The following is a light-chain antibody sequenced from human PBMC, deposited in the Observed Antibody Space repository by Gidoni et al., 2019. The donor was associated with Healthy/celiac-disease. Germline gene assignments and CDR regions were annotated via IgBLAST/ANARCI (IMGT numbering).Light chain of an antibody. Sequence: IHLAQSLSSLSASVGDRVTITCRASQSISSYLQWYQQKQGNAPKLLIYAASSLQSGVPSRFSGSGSGTDFTLTISSLQPEDFATYYCQQSYSTPGRTFGEGTKVEIK. V-gene: IGKV1-39*01. J-gene: IGKJ4*01. CDR1: QSISSY. CDR2: AAS. CDR3: QQSYSTPGRT.